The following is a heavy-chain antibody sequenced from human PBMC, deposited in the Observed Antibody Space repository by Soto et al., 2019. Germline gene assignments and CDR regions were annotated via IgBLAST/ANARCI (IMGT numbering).Heavy chain of an antibody. CDR1: GGSISSGGYS. D-gene: IGHD2-2*01. J-gene: IGHJ4*02. V-gene: IGHV4-30-2*01. CDR3: ARVPDD. Sequence: SETLSLTCAVSGGSISSGGYSWSWVRQPPGKGLEWIGYIYHSGSTYYNPSLKSRVTISVDRSKNQFSLKLSSVTAADMAVYYCARVPDDWGQGTRVTVSS. CDR2: IYHSGST.